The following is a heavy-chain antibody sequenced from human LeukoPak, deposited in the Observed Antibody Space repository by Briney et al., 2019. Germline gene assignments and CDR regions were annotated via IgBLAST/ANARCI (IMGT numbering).Heavy chain of an antibody. CDR3: ARDTGITRILPAFQFDP. Sequence: SETLSLTCTVSGGSISSYYWSWIREPPGKGLEWSGYIYYSGSTNYNPSLKSRVTISVDTSKNQFSLKLSSVTAADTAVYYCARDTGITRILPAFQFDPWGQGTLVTVSS. D-gene: IGHD3-10*01. V-gene: IGHV4-59*01. J-gene: IGHJ5*02. CDR2: IYYSGST. CDR1: GGSISSYY.